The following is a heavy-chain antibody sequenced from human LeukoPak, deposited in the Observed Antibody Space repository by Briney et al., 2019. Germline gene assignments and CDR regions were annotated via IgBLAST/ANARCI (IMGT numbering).Heavy chain of an antibody. CDR1: GGSISSGGYS. D-gene: IGHD1-26*01. CDR2: IYHSGST. V-gene: IGHV4-30-2*01. CDR3: ASVGGSIIYGMDV. J-gene: IGHJ6*02. Sequence: SQTLSLTCAVSGGSISSGGYSWSWIRQPPGKGLEWIGYIYHSGSTYYNPSLKSRVTISVDRSKNQFSLKLSSVTAADTAVYYCASVGGSIIYGMDVWGQGTTVTVSS.